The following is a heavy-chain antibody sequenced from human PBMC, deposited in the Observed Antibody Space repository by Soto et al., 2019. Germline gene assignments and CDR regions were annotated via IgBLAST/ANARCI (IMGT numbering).Heavy chain of an antibody. D-gene: IGHD4-17*01. CDR1: GFTFSTYG. CDR2: ISNDGSNK. Sequence: QVQLVESGGGVVQPGRSLRLSCAASGFTFSTYGMHWVRQAPGKGLEWVGLISNDGSNKYYADSVKGRFTISRDNSQNTLFLQMNSLRAEDTAVYYCAKLPYGDYAAFDYWGQGTLVTVSS. V-gene: IGHV3-30*18. J-gene: IGHJ4*02. CDR3: AKLPYGDYAAFDY.